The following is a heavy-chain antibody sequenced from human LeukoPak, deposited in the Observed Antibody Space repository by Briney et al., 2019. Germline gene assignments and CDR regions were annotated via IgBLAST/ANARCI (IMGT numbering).Heavy chain of an antibody. CDR3: ARGMITFGGVMGN. Sequence: ASVKVSCKASGYTFTSYYMHWVRQATGQGLEWMGWMNPNSGNTGYAQKFQGRVTMTRNTSISTAYMELSSLRSEDTAVYYCARGMITFGGVMGNWGQGTLVTVSS. J-gene: IGHJ4*02. CDR1: GYTFTSYY. D-gene: IGHD3-16*01. V-gene: IGHV1-8*02. CDR2: MNPNSGNT.